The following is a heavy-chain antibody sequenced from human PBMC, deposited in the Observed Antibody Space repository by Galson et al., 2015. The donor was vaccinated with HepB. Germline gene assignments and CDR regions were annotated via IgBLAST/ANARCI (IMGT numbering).Heavy chain of an antibody. CDR1: GYTFTNYG. D-gene: IGHD7-27*01. J-gene: IGHJ4*02. CDR2: ISAYNGNT. CDR3: ARPNRGRYYFDY. V-gene: IGHV1-18*01. Sequence: SCKASGYTFTNYGINWVRQAPGQGLAWMGWISAYNGNTNYAQKFQGRVTMTTDTTTRTAYMELRSLRSDDTAVYYCARPNRGRYYFDYWGQGTLVTVSS.